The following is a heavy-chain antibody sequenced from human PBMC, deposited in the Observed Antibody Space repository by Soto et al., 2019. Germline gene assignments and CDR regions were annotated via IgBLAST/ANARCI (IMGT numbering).Heavy chain of an antibody. Sequence: QVQLVESGGGVVQPGRSLRLSCAASGFTFSSYGMHWVRQAPGKGLEWVAVIWYDGSNKYYADSVKGRFTISRDNSKNTLYLQMNSLRAEDTAVYYCARGVEMATISGFDYWGQGTLVTVSS. D-gene: IGHD5-12*01. CDR3: ARGVEMATISGFDY. V-gene: IGHV3-33*01. CDR2: IWYDGSNK. CDR1: GFTFSSYG. J-gene: IGHJ4*02.